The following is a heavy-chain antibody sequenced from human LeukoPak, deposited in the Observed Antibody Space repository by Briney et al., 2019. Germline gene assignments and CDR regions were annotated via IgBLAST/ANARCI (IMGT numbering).Heavy chain of an antibody. Sequence: PGGSLRLSCAASGFTFSRYALHWVRQAPGKGLEYVSAITSHGDTTYYADSLKGRFTISRDNSKNTLYLQMGSLRPEDTAVYYCARGGWYYYGSGSYYQARTEPSIYWGQGTLVTVSS. D-gene: IGHD3-10*01. V-gene: IGHV3-64*02. CDR1: GFTFSRYA. CDR2: ITSHGDTT. CDR3: ARGGWYYYGSGSYYQARTEPSIY. J-gene: IGHJ4*02.